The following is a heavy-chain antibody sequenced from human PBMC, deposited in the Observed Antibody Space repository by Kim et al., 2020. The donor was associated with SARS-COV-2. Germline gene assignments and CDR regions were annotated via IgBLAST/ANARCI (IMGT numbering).Heavy chain of an antibody. Sequence: TNYYPSLKSLVTISVDTSKNQFSLKLCSVTAADTAVYYCASMVRGVIMDYWGQGTLVTVSS. D-gene: IGHD3-10*01. V-gene: IGHV4-34*01. CDR3: ASMVRGVIMDY. J-gene: IGHJ4*02. CDR2: T.